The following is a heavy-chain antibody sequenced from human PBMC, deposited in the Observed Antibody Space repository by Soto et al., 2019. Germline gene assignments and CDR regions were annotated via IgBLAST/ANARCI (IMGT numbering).Heavy chain of an antibody. CDR1: GFTFSTYV. J-gene: IGHJ4*02. CDR3: ARERYGDYNDY. CDR2: ISGSGGNT. Sequence: PGGSLRLSCAASGFTFSTYVMSWVRQAPGKGLEWVSHISGSGGNTYYADSVRGRFTISRDNSKNTLYLQMNGLRAEDTAVYYCARERYGDYNDYWGQGTLVTVSS. D-gene: IGHD4-17*01. V-gene: IGHV3-23*01.